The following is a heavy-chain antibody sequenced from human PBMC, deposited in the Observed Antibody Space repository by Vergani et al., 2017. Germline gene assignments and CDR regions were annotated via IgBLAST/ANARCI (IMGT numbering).Heavy chain of an antibody. V-gene: IGHV1-18*04. CDR2: ISAYNGNT. CDR1: GYTFTSYG. J-gene: IGHJ6*02. CDR3: ARDPDIVVVTAAPYYYYYYGMDV. D-gene: IGHD2-2*01. Sequence: QVQLVQSGAEVKKPGASVKVSCKASGYTFTSYGISWVRQAPGQGLEWMGWISAYNGNTNYAQKLQGRVTMTTDTSTSTDYMELRSLRSDDTAVYYCARDPDIVVVTAAPYYYYYYGMDVWGQGTTVTVSS.